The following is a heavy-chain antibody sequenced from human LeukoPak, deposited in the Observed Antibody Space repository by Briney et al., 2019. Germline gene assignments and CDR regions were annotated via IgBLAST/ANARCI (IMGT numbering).Heavy chain of an antibody. CDR1: GFTFGDYA. CDR2: IRSKAYGGTT. D-gene: IGHD3-22*01. V-gene: IGHV3-49*03. J-gene: IGHJ4*02. Sequence: GGSLRLSCTASGFTFGDYAMSWFRQAPGKGLEWVGFIRSKAYGGTTEYAASVKGRFTISRDDSKSIAYLQMTSLKTEDTAVYYCTRNHYYDSSYFDSWGQGTLVTVSS. CDR3: TRNHYYDSSYFDS.